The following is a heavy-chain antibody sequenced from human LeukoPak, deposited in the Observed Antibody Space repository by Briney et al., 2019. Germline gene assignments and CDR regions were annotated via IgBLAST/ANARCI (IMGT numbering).Heavy chain of an antibody. D-gene: IGHD6-19*01. Sequence: GGSLRLSCAASGFTVSSNYMSWVRQAPGKGLEWVSVIYSGGSTYYADSVKGRFTISRDNSKNTLYLQMNSLRAEDTAVYSCARAQWLGYFDYWGQGTPVTVSS. V-gene: IGHV3-53*01. CDR2: IYSGGST. CDR3: ARAQWLGYFDY. CDR1: GFTVSSNY. J-gene: IGHJ4*02.